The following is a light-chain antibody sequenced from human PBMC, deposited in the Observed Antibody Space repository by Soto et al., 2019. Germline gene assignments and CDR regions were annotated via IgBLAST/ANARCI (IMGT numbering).Light chain of an antibody. CDR3: ISYTSSSTRV. V-gene: IGLV2-14*01. J-gene: IGLJ3*02. CDR2: EVS. Sequence: QSALTQPASVSGSPGQSITISCTGTSSDVGGYNYVSWYQQHPGKAPKLMIYEVSKRPSWVSNRFSGSKSGNTASLTISGLQAEDEADYYCISYTSSSTRVFGGGTKLTVL. CDR1: SSDVGGYNY.